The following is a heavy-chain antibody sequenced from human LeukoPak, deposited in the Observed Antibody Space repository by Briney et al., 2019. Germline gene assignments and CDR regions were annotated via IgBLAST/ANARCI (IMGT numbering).Heavy chain of an antibody. CDR3: GRGRFVVLKADLYCYYLRDF. V-gene: IGHV4-34*01. Sequence: SETLSCTCAVYGCFFSCYYWSWIRQPPGKGLQGRVETNRGGTTSDDPSLKSLVTISDESSNNPYSLKLSLVTAADTAVYYCGRGRFVVLKADLYCYYLRDFWGKGT. CDR2: TNRGGTT. CDR1: GCFFSCYY. D-gene: IGHD2-2*01. J-gene: IGHJ6*03.